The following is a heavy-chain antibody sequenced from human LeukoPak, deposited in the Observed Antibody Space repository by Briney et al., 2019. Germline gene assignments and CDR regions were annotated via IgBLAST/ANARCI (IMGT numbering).Heavy chain of an antibody. V-gene: IGHV5-51*01. CDR1: GYSFTSYW. J-gene: IGHJ4*02. CDR2: IYPGDSDI. Sequence: GESLKLSCKGFGYSFTSYWVGWVRQMPGKGLEWMGTIYPGDSDIRYSPSFQGQVTISPDKSLSTAYLQWSSLKASDTAMYYCAAGRHSSTWYNYWGQGTLVTVSS. CDR3: AAGRHSSTWYNY. D-gene: IGHD6-13*01.